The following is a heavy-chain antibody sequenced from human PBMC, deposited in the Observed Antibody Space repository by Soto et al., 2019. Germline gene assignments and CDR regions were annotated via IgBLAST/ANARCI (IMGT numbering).Heavy chain of an antibody. Sequence: EVQLLESGGNLVQPGGSLRLSCEASGFTFSSYAMSWVRQAPGKGLEWVSTISGGGGGTYYADSVKGRFTISRDNSKNTLYLQMNSLRDEDTDVYYCAKGGLRTGFDYWGQGTLVTVSS. J-gene: IGHJ4*02. D-gene: IGHD4-17*01. CDR1: GFTFSSYA. V-gene: IGHV3-23*01. CDR3: AKGGLRTGFDY. CDR2: ISGGGGGT.